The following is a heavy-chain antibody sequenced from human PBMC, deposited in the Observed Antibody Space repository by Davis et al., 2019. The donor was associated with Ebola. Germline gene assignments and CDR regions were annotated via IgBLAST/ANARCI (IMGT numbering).Heavy chain of an antibody. CDR3: ARAAYCGGGSCYFYGMDV. Sequence: GESLKISCAASGFTFSTYAMNWVRQAPGKGLEWVSDISNSGSTIFYVDSVKGRFTISRDNAKNSLCLQLNSLRAEDTAVYYCARAAYCGGGSCYFYGMDVWGKGTTVTVSS. CDR1: GFTFSTYA. CDR2: ISNSGSTI. V-gene: IGHV3-48*04. D-gene: IGHD2-15*01. J-gene: IGHJ6*04.